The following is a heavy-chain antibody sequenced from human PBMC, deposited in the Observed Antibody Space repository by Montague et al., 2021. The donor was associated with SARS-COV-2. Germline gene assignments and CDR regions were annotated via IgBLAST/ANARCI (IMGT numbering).Heavy chain of an antibody. Sequence: SLRLSCAASGFTFSSYAMHLFRQAPGKGLEWVAVISYDGSNKYYLDSVKGRFTISRDNSKNTLYLQMNSLRAEDTAVYYCAREGLGNYYDSSGYYPFDYRGQRTLVTGSS. V-gene: IGHV3-30*04. CDR3: AREGLGNYYDSSGYYPFDY. D-gene: IGHD3-22*01. CDR1: GFTFSSYA. CDR2: ISYDGSNK. J-gene: IGHJ4*02.